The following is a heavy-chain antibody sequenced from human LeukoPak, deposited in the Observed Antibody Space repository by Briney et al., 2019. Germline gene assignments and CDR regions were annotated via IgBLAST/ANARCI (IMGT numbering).Heavy chain of an antibody. CDR2: ISGSGGST. V-gene: IGHV3-23*01. CDR1: GFTFSSYA. CDR3: AKDSPITMIVVSLISYYDY. Sequence: RPGGTLRLSCAASGFTFSSYAMSWVRQAPGKGLEWVSAISGSGGSTYYADSVKGRFTISRDNSKNTLYLQMNSLRAEDTAVYYCAKDSPITMIVVSLISYYDYWGQGTLVTVSS. D-gene: IGHD3-22*01. J-gene: IGHJ4*02.